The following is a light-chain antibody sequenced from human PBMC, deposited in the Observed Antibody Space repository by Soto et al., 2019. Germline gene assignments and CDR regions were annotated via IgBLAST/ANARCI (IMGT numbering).Light chain of an antibody. CDR1: QAIRGA. CDR3: PQFNIYPLT. Sequence: AIQVTQSPSSLSASVGDLVTITCRASQAIRGAFARYHQKPGKAPNLLIYDVSTVQSGVPSRCRGRGSGAEFALSFSCRQHVDVAIYDCPQFNIYPLTCGQGTRLDI. V-gene: IGKV1-13*02. CDR2: DVS. J-gene: IGKJ5*01.